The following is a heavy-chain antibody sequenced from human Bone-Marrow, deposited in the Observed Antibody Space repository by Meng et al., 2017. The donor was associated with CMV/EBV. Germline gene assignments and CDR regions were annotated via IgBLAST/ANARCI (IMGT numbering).Heavy chain of an antibody. D-gene: IGHD1-26*01. Sequence: GESLKISCAASGFSFSRYVIHWVRQAPGKGLEWLAVISYDGRNKYYGDSVKGRITISRDNSKNTVYLQMNSLRTEDTAVYYCARDLWSHLTSGSYFYTGMDVWGQGTTVTVYS. CDR1: GFSFSRYV. V-gene: IGHV3-30*04. CDR2: ISYDGRNK. CDR3: ARDLWSHLTSGSYFYTGMDV. J-gene: IGHJ6*02.